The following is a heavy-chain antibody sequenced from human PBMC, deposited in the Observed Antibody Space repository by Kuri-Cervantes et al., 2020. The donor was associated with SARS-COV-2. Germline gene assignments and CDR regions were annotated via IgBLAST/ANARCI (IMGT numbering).Heavy chain of an antibody. J-gene: IGHJ4*02. CDR2: IWYDGSNK. V-gene: IGHV3-33*01. D-gene: IGHD6-6*01. CDR3: ARDYIAARPGLDY. CDR1: GFTFSSYG. Sequence: GSLKIPLPASGFTFSSYGMHWVRQAPGKGLEWVAVIWYDGSNKYYADSVKGRFTISRDNSKNTLYLQMNSLRAEDTAVYYCARDYIAARPGLDYWGQGTLVTVSS.